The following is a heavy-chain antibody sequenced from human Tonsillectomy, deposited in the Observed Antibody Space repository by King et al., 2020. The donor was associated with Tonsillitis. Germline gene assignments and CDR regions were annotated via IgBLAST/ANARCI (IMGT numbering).Heavy chain of an antibody. CDR2: IGIGGDT. Sequence: VQLVESGGGLVQPGGSLRLSCAASGFTFSSYDIHWVRQATGKGLEWVSSIGIGGDTYYAGSVKGRFTISRENAKNSLYLQINSLRAGDTAVYYCARVGWGENDAFDIWGQGTMVTVSS. CDR3: ARVGWGENDAFDI. D-gene: IGHD6-19*01. CDR1: GFTFSSYD. J-gene: IGHJ3*02. V-gene: IGHV3-13*01.